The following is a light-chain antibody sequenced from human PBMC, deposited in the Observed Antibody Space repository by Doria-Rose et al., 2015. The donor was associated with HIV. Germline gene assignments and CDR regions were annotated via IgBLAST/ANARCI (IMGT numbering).Light chain of an antibody. CDR2: AAS. CDR1: QTFSTY. CDR3: QQTYSSPPWT. Sequence: QTFSTYLHWFQQEPGKAPKLLIYAASRLQSGVPSRFSGSGSGTDFTLTISGLQPGGFATYYCQQTYSSPPWTFGQGTKVEMK. V-gene: IGKV1-39*01. J-gene: IGKJ1*01.